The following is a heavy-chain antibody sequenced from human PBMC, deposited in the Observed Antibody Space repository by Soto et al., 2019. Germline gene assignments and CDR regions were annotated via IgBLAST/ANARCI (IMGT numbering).Heavy chain of an antibody. Sequence: QVQLVESGGGVVQPGRSLRLSCAASGFTFSSYAMHWVRQAPGKGLGWVAVISYDGSNKYYADSVKGRFTISRDNSKNTLYLQMNSLRAEDTAVYYCARGKVRYCSGGSCYARDAFDIWGQGTMVTVSS. J-gene: IGHJ3*02. CDR2: ISYDGSNK. CDR3: ARGKVRYCSGGSCYARDAFDI. V-gene: IGHV3-30-3*01. CDR1: GFTFSSYA. D-gene: IGHD2-15*01.